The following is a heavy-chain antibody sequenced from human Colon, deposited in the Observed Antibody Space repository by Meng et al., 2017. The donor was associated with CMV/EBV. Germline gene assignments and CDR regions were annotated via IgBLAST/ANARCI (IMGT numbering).Heavy chain of an antibody. V-gene: IGHV1-2*02. CDR3: IRENWYYDY. Sequence: PVVSGAEVYNAGASVKVSCNASVYTFTPYYIHVVRPAPGQGLEWVGCMLPKTGALDYAQKFRGRITLTTDTSITTAYMELSGLTSDDTAVYYCIRENWYYDYWGLGTLVTVSS. D-gene: IGHD1-1*01. J-gene: IGHJ4*02. CDR1: VYTFTPYY. CDR2: MLPKTGAL.